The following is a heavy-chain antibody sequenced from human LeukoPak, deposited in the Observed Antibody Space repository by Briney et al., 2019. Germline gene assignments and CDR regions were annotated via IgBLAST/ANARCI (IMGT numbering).Heavy chain of an antibody. V-gene: IGHV1-69*05. CDR3: ARALVQLERNYYYYMDV. CDR1: GGTFSSYA. J-gene: IGHJ6*03. Sequence: SVKVSCKASGGTFSSYAISWVRQAPGQGLEWMGGIIPIFGTANYAQKFQGRVTITTDESTSTAYMELSSLRSEDTAVYCCARALVQLERNYYYYMDVWGKGTTVTVSS. CDR2: IIPIFGTA. D-gene: IGHD1-1*01.